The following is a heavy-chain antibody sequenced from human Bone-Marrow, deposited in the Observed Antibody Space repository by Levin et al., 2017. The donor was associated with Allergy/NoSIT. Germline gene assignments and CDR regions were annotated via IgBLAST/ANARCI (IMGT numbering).Heavy chain of an antibody. CDR1: GYKLTELS. CDR3: VTDPRYCIDGICYSY. D-gene: IGHD2-15*01. J-gene: IGHJ4*02. V-gene: IGHV1-24*01. Sequence: ASVKVSCKVSGYKLTELSIHWVRQAPGKGFEWMGGFDPEDGKTIYGQNFQARLTMTEDTSTDTAYMDLSNLISEDTAVYYCVTDPRYCIDGICYSYWGQGTLLTVSS. CDR2: FDPEDGKT.